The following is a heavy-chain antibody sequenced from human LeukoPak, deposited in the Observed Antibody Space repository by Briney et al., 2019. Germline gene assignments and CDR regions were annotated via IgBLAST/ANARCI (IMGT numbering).Heavy chain of an antibody. CDR3: ARDSNYYGSGSDYNSDY. D-gene: IGHD3-10*01. V-gene: IGHV1-2*02. J-gene: IGHJ4*02. Sequence: ASVKVSFKASGYTFTGYYIHWVRQAPGQGLEWMGWINPHSGGTSYAQNFQGRVTITRDTSISTAYMDLSRLRSDDTAFYYCARDSNYYGSGSDYNSDYWGQGTLATVSS. CDR2: INPHSGGT. CDR1: GYTFTGYY.